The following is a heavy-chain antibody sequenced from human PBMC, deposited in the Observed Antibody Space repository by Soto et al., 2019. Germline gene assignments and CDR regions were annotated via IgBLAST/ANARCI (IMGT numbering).Heavy chain of an antibody. V-gene: IGHV4-39*01. CDR3: AGLQQWLVQDLDY. Sequence: QLQLQESGPGLVKPSETLSLTCTVSGGSISSSSYYWGWIRQPPGKGLEWIGSIYYSGSTYYNPSLKSRVTISVDTSKNQFSLKLSSVTAADTAVYYCAGLQQWLVQDLDYWGQGTLVTVSS. CDR1: GGSISSSSYY. J-gene: IGHJ4*02. D-gene: IGHD6-19*01. CDR2: IYYSGST.